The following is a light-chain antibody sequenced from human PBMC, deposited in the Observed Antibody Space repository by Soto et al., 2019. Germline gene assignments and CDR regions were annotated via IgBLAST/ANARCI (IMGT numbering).Light chain of an antibody. CDR3: HQYNNWPWT. CDR1: QRVSNH. J-gene: IGKJ1*01. Sequence: EIVLTQSPGTLSLSPGERATLSFRASQRVSNHFAWYQQKPGQAPRLLIYAASTRAAGVPVRFSGSGSETEFTLTIRSLQSEDFALYYCHQYNNWPWTFGQGTKVDIK. CDR2: AAS. V-gene: IGKV3-15*01.